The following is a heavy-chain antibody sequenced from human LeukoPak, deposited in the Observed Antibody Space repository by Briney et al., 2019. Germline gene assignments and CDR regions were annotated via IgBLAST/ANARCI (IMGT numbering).Heavy chain of an antibody. Sequence: GRSLRLSCAASGFTFSSYGMHWVRQAPGKGLEWVAVISYDGSNKYYADSVKGRFTISRDNSKNTLYLQMNSLRAEDTAVYYCAEQSLGYCSSTSCWNYFDYWGQGTLVTVSS. CDR3: AEQSLGYCSSTSCWNYFDY. CDR2: ISYDGSNK. CDR1: GFTFSSYG. J-gene: IGHJ4*02. D-gene: IGHD2-2*01. V-gene: IGHV3-30*18.